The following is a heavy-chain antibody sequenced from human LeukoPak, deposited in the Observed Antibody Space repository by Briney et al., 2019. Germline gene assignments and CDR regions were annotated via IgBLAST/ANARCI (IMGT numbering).Heavy chain of an antibody. CDR2: ISASGDTT. D-gene: IGHD6-6*01. CDR1: GFTFSNSA. V-gene: IGHV3-23*01. CDR3: ARWPYSSSYYFDY. J-gene: IGHJ4*02. Sequence: GGSLRLSCAASGFTFSNSAMTWVRQSPGKGLEWVSDISASGDTTHYADSVKGRFTISRDNAKNSLYLQMNSLRAEDTAVYYCARWPYSSSYYFDYWGQGTLVTVSS.